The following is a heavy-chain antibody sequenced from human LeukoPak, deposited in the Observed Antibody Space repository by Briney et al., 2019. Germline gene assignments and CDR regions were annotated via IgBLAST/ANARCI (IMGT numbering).Heavy chain of an antibody. CDR1: GGSISSYY. V-gene: IGHV4-59*08. D-gene: IGHD3-10*01. J-gene: IGHJ6*02. Sequence: SETLSHTCTVSGGSISSYYWSWIRQPPGKGLEWIGYIYYSGSTNYNPSLKSRVTISVDTSKNQFSLKLSSVTAADTAVYYCARHRGITMVRGVIYYYYGMDVWGQGTTVTVSS. CDR2: IYYSGST. CDR3: ARHRGITMVRGVIYYYYGMDV.